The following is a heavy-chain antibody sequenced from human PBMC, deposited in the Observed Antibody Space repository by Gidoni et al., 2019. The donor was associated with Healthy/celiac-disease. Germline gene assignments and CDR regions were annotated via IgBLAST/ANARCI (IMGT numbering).Heavy chain of an antibody. J-gene: IGHJ4*02. CDR2: IYYSGST. D-gene: IGHD2-15*01. V-gene: IGHV4-59*01. Sequence: PGLVKPSETLSLPCTVPGGSISSYDWSWIRQPPGKGLEWIGYIYYSGSTNYNPSLKSRVTISVDTSKNQFSLKLSSVTAADTAVYYCARFLGYCSGGSCYSSSPFDYWGQGTLVTVSS. CDR3: ARFLGYCSGGSCYSSSPFDY. CDR1: GGSISSYD.